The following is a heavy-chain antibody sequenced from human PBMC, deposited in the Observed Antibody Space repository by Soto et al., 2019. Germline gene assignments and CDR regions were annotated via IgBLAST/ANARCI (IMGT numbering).Heavy chain of an antibody. J-gene: IGHJ5*02. CDR3: ASMIGDPVLSFDT. V-gene: IGHV4-59*01. CDR2: IFYSGST. D-gene: IGHD3-10*02. CDR1: GGSISSYY. Sequence: QVQLQESGPGLVKPSETLSLTCTVSGGSISSYYWGWIRQPPGKGLEWIGFIFYSGSTSYNPSLKSRVTISIDTTEYQFSVRLNSVTAVDTAVYYCASMIGDPVLSFDTWGQGTLVAVSS.